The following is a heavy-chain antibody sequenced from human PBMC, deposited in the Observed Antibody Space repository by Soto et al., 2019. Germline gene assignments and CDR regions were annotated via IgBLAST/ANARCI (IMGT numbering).Heavy chain of an antibody. V-gene: IGHV3-11*01. J-gene: IGHJ4*02. D-gene: IGHD3-22*01. Sequence: GGSLRLSCAASGFTFSDYYMSWIRQAPGKGLEWVSYISSSGSTIYYADSVKGRFTISRDNAKNSLYLQMNSLRAEDTVVYYCESEDSGYSSDYWGQGTLVTVSS. CDR1: GFTFSDYY. CDR2: ISSSGSTI. CDR3: ESEDSGYSSDY.